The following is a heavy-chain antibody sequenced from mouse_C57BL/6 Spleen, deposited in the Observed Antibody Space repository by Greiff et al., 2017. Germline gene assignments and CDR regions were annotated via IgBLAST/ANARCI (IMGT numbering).Heavy chain of an antibody. Sequence: EVKLQESGPELVKPGASVKISCKASGYSFTDYNMNWVKQSNGKSLEWIGEINPNYGTTSYNQKFKGKATLTVDKSSSTAYMQLNSLTSEDSAVYYCARSPGRERYFFDYWGQGTTLTVSS. J-gene: IGHJ2*01. V-gene: IGHV1-39*01. CDR2: INPNYGTT. CDR1: GYSFTDYN. CDR3: ARSPGRERYFFDY.